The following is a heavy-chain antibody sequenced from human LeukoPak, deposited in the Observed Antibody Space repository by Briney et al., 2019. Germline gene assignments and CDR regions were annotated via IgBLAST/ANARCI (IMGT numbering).Heavy chain of an antibody. V-gene: IGHV3-48*03. CDR2: MSFSGSTI. Sequence: PGGSLRLSCVASGFTFSSYEMNWVRQAPGRGLKWVSYMSFSGSTIYYADSVKGRFTISRDNAKNSLYLQMNSLRAEDTAVYYCARGYSSYYPDAFDIWGQGTMVTVSS. CDR3: ARGYSSYYPDAFDI. J-gene: IGHJ3*02. CDR1: GFTFSSYE. D-gene: IGHD5-12*01.